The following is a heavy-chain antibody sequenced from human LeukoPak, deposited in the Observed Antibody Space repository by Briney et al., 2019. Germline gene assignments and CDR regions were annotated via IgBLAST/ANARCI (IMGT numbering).Heavy chain of an antibody. V-gene: IGHV1-69*13. Sequence: SVKVSCKASGGTFSSYAISWVRQAPGQGLEWMGGIIPIFGTANYAQKFQGRVTITADESTSTAYMELSSLRSEDTAAYYCARTIPSGGDGYSFFDYWGQGTLVTVSS. CDR2: IIPIFGTA. CDR3: ARTIPSGGDGYSFFDY. CDR1: GGTFSSYA. J-gene: IGHJ4*02. D-gene: IGHD5-24*01.